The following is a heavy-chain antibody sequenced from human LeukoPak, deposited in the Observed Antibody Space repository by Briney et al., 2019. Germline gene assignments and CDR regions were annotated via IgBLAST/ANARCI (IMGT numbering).Heavy chain of an antibody. J-gene: IGHJ4*01. CDR2: IYSGGST. CDR3: ARGYSSGWYGCPFDY. V-gene: IGHV3-53*01. CDR1: GFTVSSNY. D-gene: IGHD6-19*01. Sequence: GGSLRLPCAASGFTVSSNYMSWVRQAPGKGLEWVSVIYSGGSTYYADSVKGRFTISRDNSKNTLYLQMNSLRAEDTAVYYCARGYSSGWYGCPFDYWGHGTLVTVSS.